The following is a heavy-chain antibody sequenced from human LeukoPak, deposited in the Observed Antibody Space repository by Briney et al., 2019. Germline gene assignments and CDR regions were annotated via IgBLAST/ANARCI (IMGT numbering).Heavy chain of an antibody. D-gene: IGHD3-16*02. V-gene: IGHV1-69*05. CDR1: GGTFSSHA. J-gene: IGHJ4*02. CDR3: ARGNMITSGGVIVPFDY. Sequence: SVKVSCKASGGTFSSHAISWVRQAPGQGLDWMGGIIPIFGTANYAQKFQGRVTITTDESTSTAYMELSSLRSEDTAVYYCARGNMITSGGVIVPFDYWGQGTLVTVSS. CDR2: IIPIFGTA.